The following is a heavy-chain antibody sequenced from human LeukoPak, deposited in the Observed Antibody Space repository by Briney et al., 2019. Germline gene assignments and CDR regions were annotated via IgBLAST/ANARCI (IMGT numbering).Heavy chain of an antibody. V-gene: IGHV3-74*01. CDR2: INTDVSST. D-gene: IGHD6-6*01. CDR1: GLTFSSYW. Sequence: GRSLRLSCAASGLTFSSYWMHWVRQPPGKWRLWLSRINTDVSSTTYVDSVKGRFTISRDTAKNTLYLQMNSLRAEDTAVYYCARGGVYSTSAVDYWGQGTLVTVSS. CDR3: ARGGVYSTSAVDY. J-gene: IGHJ4*02.